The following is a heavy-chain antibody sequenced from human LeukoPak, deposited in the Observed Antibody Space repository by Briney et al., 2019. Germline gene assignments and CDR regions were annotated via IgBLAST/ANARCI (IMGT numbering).Heavy chain of an antibody. CDR2: VYVTGST. V-gene: IGHV4-4*07. Sequence: KPSETLSLTCIVPGDSISSYYWSWIRQPAGKGLEWIGRVYVTGSTNLNPALQSRVTMSVDTSKNQFSLKLTSVTAADTAVYYCARDRQWLVDYWGQGTLVTVSS. D-gene: IGHD6-19*01. J-gene: IGHJ4*02. CDR3: ARDRQWLVDY. CDR1: GDSISSYY.